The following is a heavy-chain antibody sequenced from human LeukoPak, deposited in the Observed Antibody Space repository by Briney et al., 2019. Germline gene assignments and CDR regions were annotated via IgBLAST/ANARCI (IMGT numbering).Heavy chain of an antibody. CDR2: INSDGSST. V-gene: IGHV3-74*01. D-gene: IGHD2-15*01. CDR1: GFTFSSYW. J-gene: IGHJ4*02. CDR3: ARGLGYCSGGSCSDY. Sequence: GGSLRPSCAASGFTFSSYWMHWVRQAPGKGLVWVSRINSDGSSTSYADSVKGRFTISRDNAKNTLYLQMNSLRAEDTAVYYCARGLGYCSGGSCSDYWGQGTLVTVSS.